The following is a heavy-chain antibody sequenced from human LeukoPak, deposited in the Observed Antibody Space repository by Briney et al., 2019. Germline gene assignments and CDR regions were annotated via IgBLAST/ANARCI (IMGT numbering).Heavy chain of an antibody. V-gene: IGHV3-30-3*01. CDR2: ISYDGSNK. CDR3: ARDGVAVAGNFDY. D-gene: IGHD6-19*01. CDR1: GFTFDDYA. Sequence: GGSLRLSCAASGFTFDDYAMHWVRQAPGKGLELVAVISYDGSNKYYADSVKGRFTISRDNSKNTLYLQMNSLRAEDTAVYYCARDGVAVAGNFDYWGQGTLVTVSS. J-gene: IGHJ4*02.